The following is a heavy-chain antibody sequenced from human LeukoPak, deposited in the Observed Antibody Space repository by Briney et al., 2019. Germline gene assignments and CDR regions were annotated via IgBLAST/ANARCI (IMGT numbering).Heavy chain of an antibody. V-gene: IGHV3-48*03. CDR2: ISSSGSTI. CDR3: AREVHGDYYFDY. Sequence: GGSLRLSCAASGFTFSSYEMNWVRQAPGKGLEWVSYISSSGSTIYYADSVKGRFTVSRDNAKNSLYLQMDSLRAEDTAVYYCAREVHGDYYFDYWGQGTLVTVSS. D-gene: IGHD4-17*01. CDR1: GFTFSSYE. J-gene: IGHJ4*02.